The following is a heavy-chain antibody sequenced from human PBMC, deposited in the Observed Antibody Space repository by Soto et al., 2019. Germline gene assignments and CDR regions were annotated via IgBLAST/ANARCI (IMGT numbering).Heavy chain of an antibody. CDR1: GLSVSSKS. V-gene: IGHV3-66*01. J-gene: IGHJ3*01. CDR3: ARGGSVDAFDV. D-gene: IGHD6-19*01. CDR2: IYSGGNT. Sequence: EVQLVESGGGLVQPGGSLRLSCAASGLSVSSKSMSWVRQPPGKGLEWVSVIYSGGNTYYSDSVKGRFTISRDNSKNTLSLQMNSLRAEDTAVYYCARGGSVDAFDVWDQGTLVTVSS.